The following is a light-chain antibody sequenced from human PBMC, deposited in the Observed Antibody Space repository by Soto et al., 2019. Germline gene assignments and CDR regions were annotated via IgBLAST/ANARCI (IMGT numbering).Light chain of an antibody. J-gene: IGKJ1*01. CDR1: HRVNTN. CDR3: HQYNSWPWT. CDR2: GAS. Sequence: EGVMTQSPATLSVSPGDRAILSCRASHRVNTNLAWYQLRPGQPPRLLIYGASTRASDVPGRFSGSGSGREFTLTISSLQSEDFAIYSCHQYNSWPWTFGQGTKVEI. V-gene: IGKV3-15*01.